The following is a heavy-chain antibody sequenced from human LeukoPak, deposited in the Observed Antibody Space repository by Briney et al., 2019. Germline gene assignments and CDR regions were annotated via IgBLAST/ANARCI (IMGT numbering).Heavy chain of an antibody. V-gene: IGHV3-48*02. CDR1: GFTFSSYS. CDR2: ISSDSRTI. CDR3: ARYGSGTSYITNYFDY. D-gene: IGHD3-10*01. J-gene: IGHJ4*02. Sequence: GGSLRLSCAASGFTFSSYSMNWVRRAPGKGVEWVSYISSDSRTIYYADSVKGRFTISRDNAKNSLYLQMKSLRDEDTAVYYCARYGSGTSYITNYFDYWGQGTLVTVSS.